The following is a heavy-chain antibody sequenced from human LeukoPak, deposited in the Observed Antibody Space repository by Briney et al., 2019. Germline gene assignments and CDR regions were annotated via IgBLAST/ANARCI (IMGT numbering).Heavy chain of an antibody. D-gene: IGHD1-20*01. CDR3: ARDRKVTGTTVGLDY. J-gene: IGHJ4*02. Sequence: GASVKVSCKASGGTFSSYTISWVRQAPGQGLEWMGRIIPILGIANYAQKFQGRVTITADKSTSTAYMELSSLRSEDTAVYCCARDRKVTGTTVGLDYWGQGTLVTVSS. CDR1: GGTFSSYT. CDR2: IIPILGIA. V-gene: IGHV1-69*04.